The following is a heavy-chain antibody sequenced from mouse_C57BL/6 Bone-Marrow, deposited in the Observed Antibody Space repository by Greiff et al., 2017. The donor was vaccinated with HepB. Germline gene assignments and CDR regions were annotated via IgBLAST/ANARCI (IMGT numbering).Heavy chain of an antibody. D-gene: IGHD1-1*01. CDR3: AMSRLLLRYDY. V-gene: IGHV5-17*01. J-gene: IGHJ2*01. CDR2: ISSGSSTI. CDR1: GFTFSDYG. Sequence: EVKVVESGGGLVKPGGSLKLSCAASGFTFSDYGMHWVRQAPEKGLEWVAYISSGSSTIYYADTVKGRFTISRDNAKNTLFLQMTSLRSEDTAMYYCAMSRLLLRYDYWGQGTTLTVSS.